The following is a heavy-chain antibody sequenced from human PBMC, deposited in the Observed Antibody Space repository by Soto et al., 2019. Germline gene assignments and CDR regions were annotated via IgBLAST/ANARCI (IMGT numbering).Heavy chain of an antibody. V-gene: IGHV1-18*01. CDR3: ARQNYYSGMDV. CDR2: ISAYNGNT. Sequence: ASVKVSCKASGYTFSSYFITWVRQAPGQGLEWMGWISAYNGNTNFAQKLQGRVAMTTDTSTSTAYMELRSLRSDDTAVYYCARQNYYSGMDVWGQGTTVTFSS. J-gene: IGHJ6*02. CDR1: GYTFSSYF.